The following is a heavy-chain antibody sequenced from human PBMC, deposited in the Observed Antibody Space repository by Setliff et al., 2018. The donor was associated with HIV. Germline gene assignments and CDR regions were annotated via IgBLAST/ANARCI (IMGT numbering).Heavy chain of an antibody. V-gene: IGHV3-15*01. D-gene: IGHD2-21*01. Sequence: GGSLRLSCAASGFTFSKTWMTWVRQAPGKGLEWVGRIKSNIDGGTRDYAAPVKGRFTISRDDSKNTVYLQMNSLKTEDTGVYFCATDNGPSYSMDIWGQGTTVTVSS. CDR3: ATDNGPSYSMDI. CDR2: IKSNIDGGTR. J-gene: IGHJ6*02. CDR1: GFTFSKTW.